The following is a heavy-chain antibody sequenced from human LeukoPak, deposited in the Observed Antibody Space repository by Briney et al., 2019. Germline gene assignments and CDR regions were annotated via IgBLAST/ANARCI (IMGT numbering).Heavy chain of an antibody. Sequence: PSQTLSLTCAVSGGSISSGGYSWSWIRQPPGKGLEWIGYIYHSGSTYYNPSLKSRVTISVDTSKNQFSLKLSSVTAADTAVYYCARPQDYGDGAFDIWGQGTMVTVSS. J-gene: IGHJ3*02. CDR2: IYHSGST. CDR3: ARPQDYGDGAFDI. D-gene: IGHD4-17*01. CDR1: GGSISSGGYS. V-gene: IGHV4-30-2*01.